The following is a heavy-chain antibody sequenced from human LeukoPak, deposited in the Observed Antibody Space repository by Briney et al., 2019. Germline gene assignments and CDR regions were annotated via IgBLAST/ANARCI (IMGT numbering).Heavy chain of an antibody. J-gene: IGHJ3*02. V-gene: IGHV6-1*01. CDR1: GDSVSSNSAS. CDR3: ARDPGWEMLHAFDI. CDR2: TYYRSKWYT. D-gene: IGHD1-26*01. Sequence: SQTLSLTCAISGDSVSSNSASWNWIRQSPSRGLEWLGRTYYRSKWYTEYAGSVRGRITINADTSKNQFSLQLYSVTPDDTALYYCARDPGWEMLHAFDIWGQGTMVTVSS.